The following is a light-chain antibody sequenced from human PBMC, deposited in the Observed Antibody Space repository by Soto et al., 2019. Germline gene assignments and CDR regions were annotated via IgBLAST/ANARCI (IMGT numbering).Light chain of an antibody. V-gene: IGLV6-57*04. J-gene: IGLJ1*01. CDR1: SGSIANNY. CDR3: NYYRGGSTLV. CDR2: ENN. Sequence: NFMLTQPHSVSESPGKTLSISCTRSSGSIANNYVQWYQQRPGRAPPTVIYENNQRLSGVPDRFSCSTDGSSNSASLTISGLQTEEEADYYCNYYRGGSTLVFGTGTKLTVL.